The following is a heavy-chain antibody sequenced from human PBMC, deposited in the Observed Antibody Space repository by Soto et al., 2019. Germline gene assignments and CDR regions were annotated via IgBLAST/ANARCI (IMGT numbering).Heavy chain of an antibody. D-gene: IGHD3-9*01. CDR1: GGSISGNSYY. CDR2: IYYSGTT. CDR3: ARTTAVPNTLRSRYFFDF. Sequence: PSETLSLTCTVSGGSISGNSYYWAWIRQPPGKGLEWIGNIYYSGTTNYNPSLKSRVTISIDMSKNQFSLRLSSVTAADTALYYCARTTAVPNTLRSRYFFDFWGQGTLVTVSS. V-gene: IGHV4-61*05. J-gene: IGHJ4*02.